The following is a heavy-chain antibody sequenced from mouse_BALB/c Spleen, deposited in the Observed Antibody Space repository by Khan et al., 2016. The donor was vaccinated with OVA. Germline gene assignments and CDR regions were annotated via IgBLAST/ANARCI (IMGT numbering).Heavy chain of an antibody. Sequence: VQLQQSGAELAKPGASVKMSCKASGYTFINYWILWVKQRPGQGLEWIGYINPSTAYTEYNQNFKDKATLIADKSSRTAYMQLSSLTSEDSAVYYCARRGLRWDFDYWGQGTTLTVSS. V-gene: IGHV1-7*01. D-gene: IGHD1-1*01. CDR2: INPSTAYT. CDR1: GYTFINYW. CDR3: ARRGLRWDFDY. J-gene: IGHJ2*01.